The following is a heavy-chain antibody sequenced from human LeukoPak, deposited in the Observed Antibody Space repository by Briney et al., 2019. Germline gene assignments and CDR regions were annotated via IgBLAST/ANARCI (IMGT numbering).Heavy chain of an antibody. Sequence: ASVKVSCKASGYTFTSYYMHWERQAPGQGLEWMGIINPSGGSTSYAQKFQGRVTMTRDTSTSTVYMELSSLRSEDTAVYYCARAPVSVYYFDYWGQGTLVTVSS. CDR2: INPSGGST. V-gene: IGHV1-46*01. CDR3: ARAPVSVYYFDY. D-gene: IGHD2-8*01. CDR1: GYTFTSYY. J-gene: IGHJ4*02.